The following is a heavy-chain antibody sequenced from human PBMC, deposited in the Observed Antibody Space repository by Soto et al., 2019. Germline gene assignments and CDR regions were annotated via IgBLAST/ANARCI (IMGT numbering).Heavy chain of an antibody. CDR2: INHSGST. CDR3: ARVNVYDFWSGYTGGMDV. J-gene: IGHJ6*02. D-gene: IGHD3-3*01. V-gene: IGHV4-34*01. Sequence: SQTLSLTCAVYGRSFSGYYWSWIRQPPGNGLEWIGEINHSGSTNYNPSLKSRVTISVDTSKNQFSLKLSSVTAADTAVYYCARVNVYDFWSGYTGGMDVWGQRTTVTVSS. CDR1: GRSFSGYY.